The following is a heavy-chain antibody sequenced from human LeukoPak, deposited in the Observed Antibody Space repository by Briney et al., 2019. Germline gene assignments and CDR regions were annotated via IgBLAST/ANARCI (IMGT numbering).Heavy chain of an antibody. J-gene: IGHJ4*02. Sequence: SETLSLTCTVSGGSISGSSYYWGWIRQPPGKGLEWIGSIYYSGSTYYNPSLKSRVTISVDTSKNQFSLKLNSVTATDTAVYYCASDALVSAAILFYWGQGTQVTVSS. CDR2: IYYSGST. CDR3: ASDALVSAAILFY. V-gene: IGHV4-39*02. D-gene: IGHD2-2*02. CDR1: GGSISGSSYY.